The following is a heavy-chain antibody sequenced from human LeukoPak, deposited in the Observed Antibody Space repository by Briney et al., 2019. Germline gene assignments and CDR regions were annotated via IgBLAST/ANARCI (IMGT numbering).Heavy chain of an antibody. CDR2: ISSSSSYI. Sequence: KPGGSLRLSCAASGFTFSSYSMNWVRQAPGKGLEWVSSISSSSSYIYYADSVKGRFTISRDNAKNSLCLQMNSLRAEDTAVYYCARDLSDYSYGGHVGWGQGTLVTDSS. D-gene: IGHD3-10*01. CDR1: GFTFSSYS. V-gene: IGHV3-21*01. J-gene: IGHJ4*02. CDR3: ARDLSDYSYGGHVG.